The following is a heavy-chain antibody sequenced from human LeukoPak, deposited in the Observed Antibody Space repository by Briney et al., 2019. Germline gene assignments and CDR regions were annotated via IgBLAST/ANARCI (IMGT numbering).Heavy chain of an antibody. CDR3: ARDMVPGTYYYYYMDV. CDR2: INPNSGGT. Sequence: VKVSCKASGYTFTGYYMHWVRQAPGQGLEWMGWINPNSGGTNYAQKFQGRVTMTRDTSISTAYMELSRLRSDYTAVYYCARDMVPGTYYYYYMDVWGKGTTVTVSS. V-gene: IGHV1-2*02. D-gene: IGHD3-10*01. CDR1: GYTFTGYY. J-gene: IGHJ6*03.